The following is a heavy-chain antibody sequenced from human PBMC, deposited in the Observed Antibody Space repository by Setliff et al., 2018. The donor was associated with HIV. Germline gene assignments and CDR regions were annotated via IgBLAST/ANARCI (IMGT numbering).Heavy chain of an antibody. CDR2: IRCDGSNE. CDR3: ARDWLADGYSTKFAFDI. J-gene: IGHJ3*02. V-gene: IGHV3-30*02. CDR1: GFTFSSYG. Sequence: GGSLRLSCAASGFTFSSYGMHWVRQAPGKGLEWVAFIRCDGSNEYYADSVKGRFTISRDNAKNSLYLQMNSLGAEDTAVYYCARDWLADGYSTKFAFDIWGQGTMVTVSS. D-gene: IGHD5-18*01.